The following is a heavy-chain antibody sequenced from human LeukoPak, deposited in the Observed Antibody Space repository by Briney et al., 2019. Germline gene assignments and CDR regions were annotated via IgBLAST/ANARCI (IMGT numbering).Heavy chain of an antibody. CDR3: ARSYQRPYYFDY. Sequence: GGSLRLSCAASGFTFSSYEMNWVRQAPGKGLEWVSYISSSGSTIYYADSVKGRFTISRDNAKNSLYLQMNSLRAEDTAVYYCARSYQRPYYFDYWGQGTLVTVSS. V-gene: IGHV3-48*03. D-gene: IGHD1-26*01. CDR2: ISSSGSTI. CDR1: GFTFSSYE. J-gene: IGHJ4*02.